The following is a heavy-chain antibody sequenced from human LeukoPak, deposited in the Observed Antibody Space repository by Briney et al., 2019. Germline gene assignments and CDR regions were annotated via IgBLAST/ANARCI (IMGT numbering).Heavy chain of an antibody. D-gene: IGHD2-2*01. CDR1: GGSFSGYY. V-gene: IGHV4-34*01. J-gene: IGHJ4*02. CDR2: INHSGST. Sequence: SETLSLTCAVYGGSFSGYYWSWIRQPPGKGLEWIGEINHSGSTNYNPSLKSRVAISVDTSKNQFSLKLSSVTAADTAVYYCARGRVRWGYQLLRTIDYWGQGTLVTVSS. CDR3: ARGRVRWGYQLLRTIDY.